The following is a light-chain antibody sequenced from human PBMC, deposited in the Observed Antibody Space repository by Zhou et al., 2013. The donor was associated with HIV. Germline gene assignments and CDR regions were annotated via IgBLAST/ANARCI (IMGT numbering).Light chain of an antibody. CDR2: KAS. J-gene: IGKJ1*01. CDR3: QQYHTSWT. V-gene: IGKV1-5*03. CDR1: QSISSW. Sequence: DIQMTQSPYTLSASVGDRVTITCRASQSISSWLAWYQQKPGKAPKLLIFKASILQTGVPARFSGSGSGTEFTLTISSLQPDDFATYYCQQYHTSWTFGQGTYV.